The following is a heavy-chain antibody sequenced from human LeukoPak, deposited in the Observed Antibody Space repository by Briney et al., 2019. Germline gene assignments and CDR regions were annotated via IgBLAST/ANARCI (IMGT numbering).Heavy chain of an antibody. CDR3: AKPSSSWYSGAFDI. D-gene: IGHD6-13*01. Sequence: ASVKVSCKASGYTFTSYYMHWVRQAPGQGLEWMGIINPSGGSTSYAQKFQGRVTTTRDMSTSTVYMELSSLRSEDTAVYYCAKPSSSWYSGAFDIWGQGTMVTVSS. CDR2: INPSGGST. CDR1: GYTFTSYY. V-gene: IGHV1-46*01. J-gene: IGHJ3*02.